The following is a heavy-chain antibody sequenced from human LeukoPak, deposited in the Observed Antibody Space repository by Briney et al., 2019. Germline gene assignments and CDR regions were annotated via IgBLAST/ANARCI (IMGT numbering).Heavy chain of an antibody. D-gene: IGHD2-2*01. CDR2: INPSGGST. V-gene: IGHV1-46*01. CDR1: GYTFTSYY. CDR3: ARAWVIVVVPAGGLGY. J-gene: IGHJ4*02. Sequence: ASVKVSCKASGYTFTSYYMHWVRQAPGQGLEWMGIINPSGGSTSYAQKFQGRVTMTRDTSTSTVYMELSSLRSEDTAVYYCARAWVIVVVPAGGLGYWGQGTLVTVSS.